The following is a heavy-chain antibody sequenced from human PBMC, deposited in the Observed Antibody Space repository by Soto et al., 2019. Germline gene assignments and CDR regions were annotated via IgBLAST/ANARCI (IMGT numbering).Heavy chain of an antibody. J-gene: IGHJ1*01. CDR1: GFTVSSNY. CDR3: ARVSSPFGY. Sequence: PGGSLRLSCAVSGFTVSSNYMNWVRQAPGKGLEWVSTIYSSGNTYYADSVKGRFTISRDDPKNTLYLQMHSLRAEDTGVYFCARVSSPFGYWGQGTLVTVS. D-gene: IGHD3-16*01. V-gene: IGHV3-53*01. CDR2: IYSSGNT.